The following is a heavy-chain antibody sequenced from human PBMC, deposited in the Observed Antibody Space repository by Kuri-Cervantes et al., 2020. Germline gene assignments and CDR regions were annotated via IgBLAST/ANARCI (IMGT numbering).Heavy chain of an antibody. D-gene: IGHD3-16*01. J-gene: IGHJ4*02. CDR1: GFTVSSNY. CDR3: ARDHNLNYVWGSYVSGARFDY. CDR2: IYSGGST. Sequence: GESLKISCAASGFTVSSNYMSWVRQAPGKGLEWVSVIYSGGSTYYADSVKGRFTISRDNSKNTLYLQMNSLRAEDTAVYYCARDHNLNYVWGSYVSGARFDYWGQGTLVTVSS. V-gene: IGHV3-53*01.